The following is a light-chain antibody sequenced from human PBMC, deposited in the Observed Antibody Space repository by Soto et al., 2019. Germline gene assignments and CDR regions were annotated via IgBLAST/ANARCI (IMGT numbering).Light chain of an antibody. CDR3: QTWGTGIVI. Sequence: QSVLTQSPSASASLGASVKLTCTLSSGHSSYAIAWHQQQLEKGPRLLMKLNSDGSHSKGDGIPDRFSGSSSGAERYLTISSLQSEDEADYYCQTWGTGIVIFGGGTKLTVL. CDR1: SGHSSYA. V-gene: IGLV4-69*01. CDR2: LNSDGSH. J-gene: IGLJ2*01.